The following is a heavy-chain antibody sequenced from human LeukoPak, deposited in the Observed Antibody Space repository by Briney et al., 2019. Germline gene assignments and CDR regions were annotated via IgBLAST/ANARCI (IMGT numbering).Heavy chain of an antibody. Sequence: EASVKVSCKASGGTFSSYAISWVRQAPGQGLEWMGGIIPIFGTANYAQKFQGRVTITADKSTSTAYMELSSLRSEDTAVYYCATVTMIQYWYFDLWGRGTLVTVSS. CDR3: ATVTMIQYWYFDL. J-gene: IGHJ2*01. CDR1: GGTFSSYA. CDR2: IIPIFGTA. V-gene: IGHV1-69*06. D-gene: IGHD3-22*01.